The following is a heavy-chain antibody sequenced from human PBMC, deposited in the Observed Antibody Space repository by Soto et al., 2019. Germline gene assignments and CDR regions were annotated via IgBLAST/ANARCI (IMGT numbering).Heavy chain of an antibody. V-gene: IGHV4-4*07. CDR3: ARGRRFSDWFDP. Sequence: PSETLSLTCTVSGGSMTSYYWTWIRQPAGKGLEWIGRVYSSGGTHYNPSLKSRVTISLDTSKNQFSLRLLSVTDADTAVYFCARGRRFSDWFDPWGQGTLVTVS. CDR1: GGSMTSYY. CDR2: VYSSGGT. J-gene: IGHJ5*02. D-gene: IGHD3-3*01.